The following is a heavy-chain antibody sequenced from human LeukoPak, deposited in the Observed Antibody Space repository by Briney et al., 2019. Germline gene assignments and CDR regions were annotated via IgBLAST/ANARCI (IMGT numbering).Heavy chain of an antibody. V-gene: IGHV4-59*01. CDR1: GGSISSYY. CDR2: IYYSGRT. CDR3: ATTPANYGDFSFDY. J-gene: IGHJ4*02. D-gene: IGHD4-17*01. Sequence: SETLSLTCTVSGGSISSYYWSWIRQPPGNGLEWIAHIYYSGRTNYNPSLKSRVTISVDTSKNQFSLKLSSVTAADTAVYYCATTPANYGDFSFDYWGQGTLVTVSS.